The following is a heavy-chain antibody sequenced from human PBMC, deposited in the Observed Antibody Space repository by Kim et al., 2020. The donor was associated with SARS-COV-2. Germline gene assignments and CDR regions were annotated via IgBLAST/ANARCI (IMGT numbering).Heavy chain of an antibody. V-gene: IGHV3-30*18. CDR2: ISYDGSNK. Sequence: GGSLRLSCAASGFTFSSYGMHWVRQAPGKGLEWVAVISYDGSNKYYADSVKGRFTISRDNSKNTLYLQMNSLRAEDTAGYYCAKGSQDSSGYYYIYYYYG. D-gene: IGHD3-22*01. CDR3: AKGSQDSSGYYYIYYYYG. J-gene: IGHJ6*01. CDR1: GFTFSSYG.